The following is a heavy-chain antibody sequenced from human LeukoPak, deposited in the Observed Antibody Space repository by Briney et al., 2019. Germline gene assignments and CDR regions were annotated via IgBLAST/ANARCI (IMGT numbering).Heavy chain of an antibody. D-gene: IGHD2-21*01. CDR2: MYYRGTT. CDR1: GGSISSSSYY. Sequence: SETLALTCSVSGGSISSSSYYWGWIRQSPGKGLEWIGSMYYRGTTYENSSLKSRLTLSIDTSNNQFSLKLTPVTAADTAVYFCAREYSRSVVAGSRPDLWGQGLLVTVSS. J-gene: IGHJ4*02. CDR3: AREYSRSVVAGSRPDL. V-gene: IGHV4-39*02.